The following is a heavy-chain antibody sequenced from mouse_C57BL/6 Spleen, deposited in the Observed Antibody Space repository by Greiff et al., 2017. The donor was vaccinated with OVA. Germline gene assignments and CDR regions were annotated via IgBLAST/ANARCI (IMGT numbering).Heavy chain of an antibody. CDR2: ISSGSSTI. Sequence: DVQLVESGGGLVKPGGSLKLSCAASGFTFSDYGMHWVRQAPEKGLEWVAYISSGSSTIYYADTVKGRFTISRDNAKNTLFLQMTSLRSEDTAMYYCARDGPAWFAYWGQGTLVTVSA. J-gene: IGHJ3*01. CDR3: ARDGPAWFAY. D-gene: IGHD2-3*01. CDR1: GFTFSDYG. V-gene: IGHV5-17*01.